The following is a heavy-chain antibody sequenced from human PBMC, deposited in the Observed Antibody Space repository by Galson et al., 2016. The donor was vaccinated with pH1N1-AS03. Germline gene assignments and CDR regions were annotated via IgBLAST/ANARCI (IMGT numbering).Heavy chain of an antibody. J-gene: IGHJ6*02. CDR2: INTGSGVT. V-gene: IGHV1-2*04. CDR3: ARDPRGPCSSATCATTYYFDMDV. CDR1: GYIFTGFY. Sequence: SVKVSCKASGYIFTGFYVHWVRQAPGQGLEWMGWINTGSGVTNYAQKFEAWVTMTGDTSISTAYLELYGLKSDDTAVYYCARDPRGPCSSATCATTYYFDMDVWGQGTTVIVSS. D-gene: IGHD1-26*01.